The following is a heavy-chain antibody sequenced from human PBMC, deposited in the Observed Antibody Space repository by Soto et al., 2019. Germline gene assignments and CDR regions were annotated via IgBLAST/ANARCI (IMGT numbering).Heavy chain of an antibody. V-gene: IGHV4-59*08. CDR3: AKGVVVPAATAFDI. Sequence: SETLSLTCTVSGGSISSYYWSWIRQPPGKGLEWIGYIYYSGSTNYNPSLKSRVTISVDTSKNQFSLKLSSVTAADTAVYYCAKGVVVPAATAFDIWGQGTMVTVSS. D-gene: IGHD2-2*01. CDR2: IYYSGST. J-gene: IGHJ3*02. CDR1: GGSISSYY.